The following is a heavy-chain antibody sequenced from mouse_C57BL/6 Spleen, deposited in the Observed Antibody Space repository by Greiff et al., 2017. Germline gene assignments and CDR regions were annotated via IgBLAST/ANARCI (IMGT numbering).Heavy chain of an antibody. V-gene: IGHV1-63*01. CDR1: GYTFTNYW. CDR3: AIYYGSSYGYFDV. D-gene: IGHD1-1*01. J-gene: IGHJ1*03. Sequence: QVQLQQSGAELVRPGTSVKMSCKASGYTFTNYWIGWAKQRPGHGLEWIGDIYPGGGYTNYNEKFKGKATLTADKSSSTAYMQFSSLTSEDSAIYNGAIYYGSSYGYFDVWGTGTTVTVSS. CDR2: IYPGGGYT.